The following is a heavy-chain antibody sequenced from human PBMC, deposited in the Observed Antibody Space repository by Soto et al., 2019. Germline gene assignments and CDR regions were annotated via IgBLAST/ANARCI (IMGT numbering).Heavy chain of an antibody. V-gene: IGHV1-69*13. CDR2: IIPIFGTA. D-gene: IGHD3-22*01. J-gene: IGHJ4*02. CDR3: AEEQCDNSSGSIYFHY. CDR1: GGTFSSYA. Sequence: SVKVSCKASGGTFSSYAISWVRQAPGQGLEWMGGIIPIFGTANYAQKFQGRVTITADESTSTAYMELSSLRSEDTAVYYCAEEQCDNSSGSIYFHYWGQGTLVTVSA.